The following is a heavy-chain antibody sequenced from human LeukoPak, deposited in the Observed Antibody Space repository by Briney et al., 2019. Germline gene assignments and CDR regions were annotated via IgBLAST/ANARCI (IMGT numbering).Heavy chain of an antibody. CDR2: IYYSGST. J-gene: IGHJ4*02. D-gene: IGHD6-19*01. CDR1: GGSISSGGYY. CDR3: GGGKQWLAFDY. V-gene: IGHV4-30-4*08. Sequence: SQTLSLTCTVSGGSISSGGYYWSWIRQHPGKGLEWIGYIYYSGSTNYNPSLKSRVTISVDTSKNQFSLKLSSVTAADTAVYYCGGGKQWLAFDYWGQGTLVTVSS.